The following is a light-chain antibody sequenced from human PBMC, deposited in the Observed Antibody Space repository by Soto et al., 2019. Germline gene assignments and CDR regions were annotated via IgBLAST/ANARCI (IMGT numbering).Light chain of an antibody. CDR2: TTS. CDR3: LQASSFPLT. J-gene: IGKJ4*01. Sequence: DIQMTQSPSSVSASVGDRVTITCRASQSINIWLAWYQQKPGKAPRLLIYTTSRLQSGVPSRFSGSGSGTDFTLTISSLQPEDFSTYYCLQASSFPLTFGGGTKVEI. V-gene: IGKV1D-12*01. CDR1: QSINIW.